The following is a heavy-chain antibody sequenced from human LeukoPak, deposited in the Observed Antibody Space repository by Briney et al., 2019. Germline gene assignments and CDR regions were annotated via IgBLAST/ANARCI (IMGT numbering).Heavy chain of an antibody. V-gene: IGHV3-48*03. CDR1: GFTFSSYE. D-gene: IGHD4-17*01. J-gene: IGHJ4*02. Sequence: GGSLRLSCAASGFTFSSYEMNWVRQAPGKGLEWVSYISSSGSTIYYADSVKGRFTISRDNAKNSLYLQMNSLRAEDTAVYYCASETYDYGDYDRPLKSDYWGQGTLVTVSS. CDR2: ISSSGSTI. CDR3: ASETYDYGDYDRPLKSDY.